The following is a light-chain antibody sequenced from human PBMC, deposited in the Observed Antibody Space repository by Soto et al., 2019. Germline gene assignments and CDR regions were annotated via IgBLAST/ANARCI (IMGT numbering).Light chain of an antibody. Sequence: QSALTQPASVSGSPGQSITISCTGTSSDVGGYNYVSWYQQHPGKAPKLMIYEVSNRPSGVSNRFSGSKPGNTASLTISGLQAEDEADYYCSSYTSSSTGVVFGGGTKLTVL. CDR3: SSYTSSSTGVV. CDR1: SSDVGGYNY. CDR2: EVS. J-gene: IGLJ2*01. V-gene: IGLV2-14*01.